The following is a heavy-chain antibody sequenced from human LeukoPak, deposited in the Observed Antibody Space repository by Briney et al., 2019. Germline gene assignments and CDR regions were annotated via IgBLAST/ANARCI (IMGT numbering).Heavy chain of an antibody. Sequence: PGGSLRLSCEASGFTFTSFWMSWVRQAPGKGLEWVANIKQDGSEKYYVDPVKGRFTISRDNAKNSLYLQMNSLRAEDTAVYYCARDTSGGWYGLIDYWGQETPVTVSS. D-gene: IGHD6-19*01. CDR3: ARDTSGGWYGLIDY. V-gene: IGHV3-7*01. CDR1: GFTFTSFW. CDR2: IKQDGSEK. J-gene: IGHJ4*02.